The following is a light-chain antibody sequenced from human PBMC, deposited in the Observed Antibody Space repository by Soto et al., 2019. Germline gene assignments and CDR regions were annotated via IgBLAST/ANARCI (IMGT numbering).Light chain of an antibody. Sequence: DIVLTQSPATLSLSPGERATLSCRASQSVSNYLAWYQQKPGQAPRLLIYEASNRATGIPARFSGSGSGTDFTLTISSLEPEDFALYYCQHRSNFGPGTKVDIK. CDR1: QSVSNY. CDR2: EAS. CDR3: QHRSN. J-gene: IGKJ3*01. V-gene: IGKV3-11*01.